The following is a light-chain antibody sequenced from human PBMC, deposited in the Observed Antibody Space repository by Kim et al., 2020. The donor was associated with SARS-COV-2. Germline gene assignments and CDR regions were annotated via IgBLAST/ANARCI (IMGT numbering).Light chain of an antibody. CDR1: TSDFGGFNY. Sequence: GQSAIISCTRTTSDFGGFNYVAWYQQHPGKAPKLMIYQVSKRPSGLPDRFSGSESGNTASLTVSGLQAEDEADYYCSSYAGSHNLVFGGGTQLTVL. CDR2: QVS. V-gene: IGLV2-8*01. CDR3: SSYAGSHNLV. J-gene: IGLJ2*01.